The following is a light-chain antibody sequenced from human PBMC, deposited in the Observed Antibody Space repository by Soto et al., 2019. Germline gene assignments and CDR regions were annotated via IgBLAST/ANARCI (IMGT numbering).Light chain of an antibody. Sequence: DIQMTQSPSTLSASVGDRVIITCRASQSVSSWLAWYQQKPGTAPKLLIYDASSLFAAVPSRFTGSGSGTEFTLTIKRLQPDDLATYYRLQDRSSPYTFGQGTNLEIK. V-gene: IGKV1-5*01. J-gene: IGKJ2*01. CDR3: LQDRSSPYT. CDR1: QSVSSW. CDR2: DAS.